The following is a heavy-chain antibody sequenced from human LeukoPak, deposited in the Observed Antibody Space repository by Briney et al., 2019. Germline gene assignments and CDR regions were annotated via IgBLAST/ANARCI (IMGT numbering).Heavy chain of an antibody. CDR2: IRSKANSYAT. J-gene: IGHJ3*02. CDR1: GFTFSGSA. D-gene: IGHD1-26*01. V-gene: IGHV3-73*01. Sequence: GGSLRLSCAASGFTFSGSAMHWVRQASGKGLEWVGRIRSKANSYATAYAASVKGRFTISRDDSKNTAYLQMNSLKTEDTAVYYCTRLGEWELLFDAFDIWGQGTMVTVSS. CDR3: TRLGEWELLFDAFDI.